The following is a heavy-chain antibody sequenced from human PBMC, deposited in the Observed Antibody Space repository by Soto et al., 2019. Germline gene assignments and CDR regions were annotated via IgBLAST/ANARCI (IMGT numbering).Heavy chain of an antibody. Sequence: QVQLQESGPGLVKPSQTLSLTCTVSGGSISSGDYYWSWIRQPPGKGLEWIGYIYYSGSTYYNPSLKSRVTISVDTSKNQFSLKLSSVTAADTAVYYCASSPRGRYDSSGYRTLLNWGQGTLVTVSS. CDR3: ASSPRGRYDSSGYRTLLN. J-gene: IGHJ4*02. V-gene: IGHV4-30-4*01. CDR1: GGSISSGDYY. D-gene: IGHD3-22*01. CDR2: IYYSGST.